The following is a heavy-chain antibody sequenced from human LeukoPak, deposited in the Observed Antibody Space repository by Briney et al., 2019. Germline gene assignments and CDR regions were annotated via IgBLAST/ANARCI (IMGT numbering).Heavy chain of an antibody. CDR2: INPNRGGT. CDR1: XXXXXGXY. CDR3: ARVEYHYDSSGYYDY. J-gene: IGHJ4*02. V-gene: IGHV1-2*02. Sequence: ASVKVXCXXXXXXXXGXYMNWVRQAPGQGLEWMGWINPNRGGTNYAQKVQGRGPITRETSISTDYMELSSLRSDDTAVYYCARVEYHYDSSGYYDYWGQGTLVTVSS. D-gene: IGHD3-22*01.